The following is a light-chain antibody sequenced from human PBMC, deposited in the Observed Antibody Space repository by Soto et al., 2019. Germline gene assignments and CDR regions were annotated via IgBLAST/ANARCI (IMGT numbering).Light chain of an antibody. CDR2: DVS. Sequence: QSALTQPASVSGSPGQSITISCTGTSSDIGSYNYVSWYQQHPGKAPKLMIYDVSNRPSGVSNRFSGSKSGNTASLTISGFKAEDEADYYCSSYTGSSTPFVFGAGTKVTVL. CDR3: SSYTGSSTPFV. J-gene: IGLJ1*01. V-gene: IGLV2-14*01. CDR1: SSDIGSYNY.